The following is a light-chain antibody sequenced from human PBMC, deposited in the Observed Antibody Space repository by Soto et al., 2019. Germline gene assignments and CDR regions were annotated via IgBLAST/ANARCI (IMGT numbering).Light chain of an antibody. Sequence: EIVLAQSPGTLSLSPGERATLSCRASQSISITNLAWYQQRPGLAPRLLIYGASSRATSIPDRFSGSGSGTEFTLTISRLEPEDFAVYYCQQFSSSPFLTFGGGTKVEIK. CDR3: QQFSSSPFLT. CDR1: QSISITN. CDR2: GAS. J-gene: IGKJ4*01. V-gene: IGKV3-20*01.